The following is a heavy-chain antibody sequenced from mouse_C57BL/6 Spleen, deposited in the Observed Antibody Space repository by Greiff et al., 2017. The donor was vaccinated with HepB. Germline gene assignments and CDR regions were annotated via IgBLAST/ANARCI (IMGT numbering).Heavy chain of an antibody. CDR3: ARIAIVTGDYARDY. CDR1: GFSLSTFGMG. Sequence: VMLVESGPGILQPSQTLSLTCSFSGFSLSTFGMGVGWIRQPSGKGLEWLAHIWWDDDKYYNPALKSRLTISKDTSKNQVFLKIANVDTADTATDYCARIAIVTGDYARDYWGQGTSVTVSS. D-gene: IGHD2-5*01. CDR2: IWWDDDK. J-gene: IGHJ4*01. V-gene: IGHV8-8*01.